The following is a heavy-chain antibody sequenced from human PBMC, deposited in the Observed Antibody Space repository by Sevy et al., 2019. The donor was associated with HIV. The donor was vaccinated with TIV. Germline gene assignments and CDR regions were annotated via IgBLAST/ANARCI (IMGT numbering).Heavy chain of an antibody. D-gene: IGHD2-8*01. V-gene: IGHV3-33*08. Sequence: GGSLRLSCAASGFTFNNYAMSWVRQAPGKGLEWVAVIGYDGSNKYYADSVKGRFSISRDNSRSTLFLQMDSLRAKDTAVYYCARDPRMYGDYLLAYFDYWGKGTLVTVSS. J-gene: IGHJ4*02. CDR3: ARDPRMYGDYLLAYFDY. CDR1: GFTFNNYA. CDR2: IGYDGSNK.